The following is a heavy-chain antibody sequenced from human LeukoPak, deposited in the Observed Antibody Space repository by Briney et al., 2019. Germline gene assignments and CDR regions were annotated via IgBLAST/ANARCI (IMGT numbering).Heavy chain of an antibody. CDR2: IYYSGST. CDR3: ARRLVLYYYDSSGSLFDY. J-gene: IGHJ4*02. V-gene: IGHV4-39*01. CDR1: GDSISSSSYY. Sequence: PSETLSLTCTVSGDSISSSSYYWGWIRQPPGKGLEWIGSIYYSGSTYYNPSLKSRVTISVDTSKNQFSLKLSSVTAADTAVYYCARRLVLYYYDSSGSLFDYWGQGTLVTVSS. D-gene: IGHD3-22*01.